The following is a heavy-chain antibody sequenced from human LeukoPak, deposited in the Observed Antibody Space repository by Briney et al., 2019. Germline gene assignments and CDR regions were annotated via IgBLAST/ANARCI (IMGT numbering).Heavy chain of an antibody. CDR1: GFTFSSYA. D-gene: IGHD3-10*01. J-gene: IGHJ4*02. CDR3: AKRPGNLWFGRGPYFDY. CDR2: ISGSGGST. Sequence: LSCAASGFTFSSYAMSWVRQAPGKGLEWVSAISGSGGSTYYADSVKGRFTISRDNSKNTLYLQMNSLRAEDTAVYYCAKRPGNLWFGRGPYFDYWGQGTLVTVSS. V-gene: IGHV3-23*01.